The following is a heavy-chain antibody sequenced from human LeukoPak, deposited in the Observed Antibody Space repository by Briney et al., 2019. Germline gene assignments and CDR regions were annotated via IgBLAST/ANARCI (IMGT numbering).Heavy chain of an antibody. J-gene: IGHJ4*02. CDR1: GFTFSSWA. V-gene: IGHV3-23*01. CDR2: VSGSGGRP. D-gene: IGHD6-19*01. Sequence: AGSLRLSCSASGFTFSSWAMSWVGQAPGKGLEWFSAVSGSGGRPYYADFVKGRVNISIGNSKNTVNVEMNTLRAEDTAVYFCARDRGAGQYFDYWGQGTLVTVSS. CDR3: ARDRGAGQYFDY.